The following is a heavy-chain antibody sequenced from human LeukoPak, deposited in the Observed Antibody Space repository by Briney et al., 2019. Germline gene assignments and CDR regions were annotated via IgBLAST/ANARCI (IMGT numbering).Heavy chain of an antibody. CDR3: ARHSAHYGQSKSNQNNLNWFDP. CDR1: GGSISSSSYY. CDR2: IYYSGST. D-gene: IGHD3-10*01. Sequence: SETLSLTCTVSGGSISSSSYYWGWIRQPPGKGLEWIGSIYYSGSTYYNPSLKSRVTISVDTSKNQFSLKLSSVTAADTAVYCCARHSAHYGQSKSNQNNLNWFDPWGQGTLVTVPS. V-gene: IGHV4-39*01. J-gene: IGHJ5*02.